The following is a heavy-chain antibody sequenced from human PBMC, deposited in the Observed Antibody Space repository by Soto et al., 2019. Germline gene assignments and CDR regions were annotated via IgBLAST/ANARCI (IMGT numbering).Heavy chain of an antibody. D-gene: IGHD5-12*01. CDR3: ARDIVATIKPSYYYYGMDV. CDR2: ISYDGSNK. J-gene: IGHJ6*02. CDR1: GFTFSSYA. V-gene: IGHV3-30-3*01. Sequence: GGSLRLACAASGFTFSSYAMHWVRQAPGKGLEWVGVISYDGSNKYYADSVKGRFTISRDNSKNTLYLQMNSLRAEDTAVYYRARDIVATIKPSYYYYGMDVWGQGTTVTVSS.